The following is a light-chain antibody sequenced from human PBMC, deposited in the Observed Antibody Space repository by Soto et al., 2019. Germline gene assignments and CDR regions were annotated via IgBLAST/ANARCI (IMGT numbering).Light chain of an antibody. CDR2: CAS. V-gene: IGKV3-15*01. Sequence: IVITRSPPTLSVSPVERATVSCWASQSVSSNLAWYQQTPCHAPRLLIYCASTSATGIPPRFSGSGSGTEFTLTISSLQSEDFAVYYCLQYNNWPTFGQGTRMENK. J-gene: IGKJ5*01. CDR1: QSVSSN. CDR3: LQYNNWPT.